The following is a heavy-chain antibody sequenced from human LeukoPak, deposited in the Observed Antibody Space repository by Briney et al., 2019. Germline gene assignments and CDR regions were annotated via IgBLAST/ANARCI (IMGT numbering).Heavy chain of an antibody. D-gene: IGHD3-3*01. CDR1: GFTFSSYW. CDR3: ARGIFGVVIISYYYGMDV. Sequence: GGSLRLSCAASGFTFSSYWMSWVRQAPGKGLEWVANIKQDGSEKYYVDSVKGRFTISRDNAKNSLYLQMNSLRAEDTAVYYCARGIFGVVIISYYYGMDVWGQGTTVTVSS. CDR2: IKQDGSEK. J-gene: IGHJ6*02. V-gene: IGHV3-7*03.